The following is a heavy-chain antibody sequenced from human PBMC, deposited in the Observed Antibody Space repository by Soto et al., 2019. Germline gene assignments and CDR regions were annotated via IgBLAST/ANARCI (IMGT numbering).Heavy chain of an antibody. V-gene: IGHV1-18*04. D-gene: IGHD3-22*01. Sequence: ASVKVSCKASGYTFTSYGISWVRQAPGQGLEWMGWISAYNGNTNYAQKLQGRVSMTTDTSTSTAYMELRSLRSDDTAVYYCARVYDSSGYYPTYFDYWGQGTLVTVSS. CDR2: ISAYNGNT. J-gene: IGHJ4*02. CDR1: GYTFTSYG. CDR3: ARVYDSSGYYPTYFDY.